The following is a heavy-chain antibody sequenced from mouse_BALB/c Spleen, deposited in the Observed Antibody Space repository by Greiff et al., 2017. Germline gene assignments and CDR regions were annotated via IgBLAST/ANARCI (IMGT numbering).Heavy chain of an antibody. Sequence: QVQLQQSGAELVRPGTSVKVSCKASGYAFTNYLIEWVKQRPGPGLEWIGVINPGSGGTNYNEKFKGKATLTADKSSSTAYMQLSSLTSDDSAVYFCARCGGLRNYAMDYWGQGTAVTVSS. J-gene: IGHJ4*01. CDR1: GYAFTNYL. D-gene: IGHD2-4*01. CDR3: ARCGGLRNYAMDY. CDR2: INPGSGGT. V-gene: IGHV1-54*03.